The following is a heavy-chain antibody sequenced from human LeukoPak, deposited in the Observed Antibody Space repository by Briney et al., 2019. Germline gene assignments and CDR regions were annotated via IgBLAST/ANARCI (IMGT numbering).Heavy chain of an antibody. Sequence: GGSLRLSCATSGFTFSNAWMNWVRQAPGKGLEWVGRIRSNSDGGTIDYAAPVKGRFALSRDDSKNTLYLQMNSLQTEDTAVYYCATDFYDTTWGQGTLVTVSS. CDR1: GFTFSNAW. CDR3: ATDFYDTT. J-gene: IGHJ5*02. CDR2: IRSNSDGGTI. D-gene: IGHD3-22*01. V-gene: IGHV3-15*07.